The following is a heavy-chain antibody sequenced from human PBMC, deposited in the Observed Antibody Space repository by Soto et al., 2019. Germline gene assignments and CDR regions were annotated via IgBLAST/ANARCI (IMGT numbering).Heavy chain of an antibody. J-gene: IGHJ6*02. Sequence: PGGSLRLSCSASVFTLSPYWMNWLRQAPGKGLEWVANIKQDGSDKYYVDSVKGRFFISRDNAKNSLYLQLNSLRAEDTAVYYCARDGDASGWYHYGMDVWGQGTLVTVSS. CDR2: IKQDGSDK. CDR1: VFTLSPYW. D-gene: IGHD6-19*01. CDR3: ARDGDASGWYHYGMDV. V-gene: IGHV3-7*01.